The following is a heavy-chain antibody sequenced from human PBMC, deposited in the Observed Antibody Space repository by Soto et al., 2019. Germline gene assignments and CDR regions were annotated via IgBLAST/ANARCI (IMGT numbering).Heavy chain of an antibody. J-gene: IGHJ4*02. Sequence: QLQLQESGPRLVKPSETLSLTCTVSGGSISNSSYLWGWIRQPPGKGLQWIGSVSYSGSTYYNPSLKSRVTISAETSTTQSSLRLSSVTAADTAVYYCSRIAVSGPITGFDYWGQGALVTVSS. CDR2: VSYSGST. CDR3: SRIAVSGPITGFDY. V-gene: IGHV4-39*01. CDR1: GGSISNSSYL. D-gene: IGHD6-19*01.